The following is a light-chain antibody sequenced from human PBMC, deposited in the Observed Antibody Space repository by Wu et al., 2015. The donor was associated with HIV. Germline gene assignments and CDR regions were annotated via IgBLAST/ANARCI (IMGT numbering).Light chain of an antibody. CDR3: QQFNSYPIT. CDR1: QGIHNY. V-gene: IGKV1-13*02. CDR2: SAS. J-gene: IGKJ5*01. Sequence: IQMTQSPSSLSASVGDRVTITCRASQGIHNYLAWYQQKPGKVPKVLIYSASSLQSGVPSRFSGSGSGTDFTLTISRVQPEDLATYYCQQFNSYPITFGQGTRLEIK.